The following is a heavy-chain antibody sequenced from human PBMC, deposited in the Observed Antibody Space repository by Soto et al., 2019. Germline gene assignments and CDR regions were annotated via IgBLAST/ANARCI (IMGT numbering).Heavy chain of an antibody. D-gene: IGHD2-2*01. CDR3: ARRALQYLLYYMAV. CDR2: ISSSSSYI. Sequence: GGSLRLSCAASGFTFSSYSMNWVRQAPGKGLEWVSSISSSSSYIYYADSVKGRFTISRDNAKNSLYLQMNSLRAEDTAVYYCARRALQYLLYYMAVWGKGTTVTVSS. CDR1: GFTFSSYS. V-gene: IGHV3-21*01. J-gene: IGHJ6*03.